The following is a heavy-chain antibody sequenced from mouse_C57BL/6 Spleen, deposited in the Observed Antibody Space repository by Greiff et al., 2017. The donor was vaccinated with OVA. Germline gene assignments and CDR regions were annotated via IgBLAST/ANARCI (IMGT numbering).Heavy chain of an antibody. CDR3: AKGDGYGGYFDD. CDR1: GFSLTSYG. Sequence: QVQLQQSGPGLVQPSQSLSITCTVSGFSLTSYGVHWVRQPPGKGLEWLGVLWSGGSTDYNAAFISRLSISKDNSKSQVFFKMNSLQADDTAIYYCAKGDGYGGYFDDWGQGTTLTVSS. V-gene: IGHV2-4*01. J-gene: IGHJ2*01. CDR2: LWSGGST. D-gene: IGHD1-1*01.